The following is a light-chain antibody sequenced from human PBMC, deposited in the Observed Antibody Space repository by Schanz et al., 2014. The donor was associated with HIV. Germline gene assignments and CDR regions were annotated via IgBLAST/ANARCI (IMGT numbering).Light chain of an antibody. CDR2: DVS. J-gene: IGLJ3*02. Sequence: QSALTQPASVSGSPGQSITISCTGTSSDVGGYNYVSWYQQHPGKAPKLIIYDVSSRPSGVSNRFSGSKSGNSASLTISGLQAEDEAEYYCSSSSTNTCVFGGGTKLTVL. CDR3: SSSSTNTCV. CDR1: SSDVGGYNY. V-gene: IGLV2-14*01.